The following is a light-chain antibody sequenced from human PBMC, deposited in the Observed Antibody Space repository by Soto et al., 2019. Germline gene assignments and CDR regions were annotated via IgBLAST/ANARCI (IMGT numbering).Light chain of an antibody. Sequence: QSALTQPPSASGSPGQSVTISCTGTSSDVGGYNYVSWYQQHPGKAPKLMIYEVSNRPSGVPDRFSGSKSGNTASLTVSGLQDEDEAYYYCCSCAGTNVFGGGTKLTVL. CDR2: EVS. J-gene: IGLJ2*01. CDR3: CSCAGTNV. V-gene: IGLV2-8*01. CDR1: SSDVGGYNY.